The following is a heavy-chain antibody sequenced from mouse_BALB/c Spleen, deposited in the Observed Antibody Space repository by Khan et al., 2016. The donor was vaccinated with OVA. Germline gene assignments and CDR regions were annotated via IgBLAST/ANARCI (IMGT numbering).Heavy chain of an antibody. J-gene: IGHJ4*01. Sequence: QVQLKQSGPGLVAPSQSLSITCTVSGFSLTGYGVNWVRQPPGKGLEWLGMIWGDGSTDYNSALKSRLSISKDNSKSQVFLKMNSLQTDDTASYYCARAYYGNYREARDYWGQGTSVTVSS. CDR3: ARAYYGNYREARDY. D-gene: IGHD2-10*01. CDR2: IWGDGST. CDR1: GFSLTGYG. V-gene: IGHV2-6-7*01.